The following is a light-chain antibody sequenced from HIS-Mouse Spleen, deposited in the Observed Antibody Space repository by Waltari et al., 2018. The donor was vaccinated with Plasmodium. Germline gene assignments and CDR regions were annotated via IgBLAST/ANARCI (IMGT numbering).Light chain of an antibody. CDR3: QQYGSSGT. J-gene: IGKJ1*01. Sequence: EIVLTQSPGTLSLSPGERATLSCRASQSVSSSYLAWYQQQPGQAPRLLIYGASSRATGIPDRFSGSGSGTDFTLTSSRLEPEDFAVYYCQQYGSSGTFGQGTKVEIK. CDR1: QSVSSSY. CDR2: GAS. V-gene: IGKV3-20*01.